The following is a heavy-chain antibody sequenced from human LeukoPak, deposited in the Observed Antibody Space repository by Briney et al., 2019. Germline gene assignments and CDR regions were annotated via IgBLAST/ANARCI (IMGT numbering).Heavy chain of an antibody. CDR1: GYTFTTYD. J-gene: IGHJ5*02. Sequence: ASVKVSCKASGYTFTTYDINWVRQAPGQGLEWTGWINPNSGGTNYAQKFQGRVTMTRDTSMSTAYMELSRLRSDDTAVYYCARATRQNWFDPWGQGSLVTVSS. CDR2: INPNSGGT. V-gene: IGHV1-2*02. CDR3: ARATRQNWFDP.